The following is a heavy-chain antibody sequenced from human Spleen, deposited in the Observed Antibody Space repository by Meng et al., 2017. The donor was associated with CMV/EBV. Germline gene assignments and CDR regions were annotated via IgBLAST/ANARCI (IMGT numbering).Heavy chain of an antibody. D-gene: IGHD6-6*01. CDR1: GFTFSDYY. Sequence: GGSLRLSCAASGFTFSDYYMSWIRQAPGKGLEWVSYISSSGSTIYYADSVKGRFTISRDNAKNSLYLQMNSLRAEDTAVYYCAGVPPIAAVDYWGQGTLVTVSS. CDR3: AGVPPIAAVDY. J-gene: IGHJ4*02. V-gene: IGHV3-11*01. CDR2: ISSSGSTI.